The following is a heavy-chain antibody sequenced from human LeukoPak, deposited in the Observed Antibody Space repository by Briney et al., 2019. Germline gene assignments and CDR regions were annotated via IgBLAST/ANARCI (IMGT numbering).Heavy chain of an antibody. D-gene: IGHD6-13*01. CDR2: INPLFGTA. CDR1: GCTFSSYA. J-gene: IGHJ3*01. Sequence: ASVTVSCKASGCTFSSYAISWVRQAPGQGLEWMGGINPLFGTANYAQKFQGRVTITQDKSTGTASMKLSSLKSKDRAVYYCARANSSSWREAFVFWGQGTMATVSS. V-gene: IGHV1-69*06. CDR3: ARANSSSWREAFVF.